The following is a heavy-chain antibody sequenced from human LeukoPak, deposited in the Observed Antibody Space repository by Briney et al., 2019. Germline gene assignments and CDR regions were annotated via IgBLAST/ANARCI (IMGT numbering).Heavy chain of an antibody. D-gene: IGHD5-12*01. CDR2: IYDSGSI. J-gene: IGHJ6*02. CDR1: GXSISSYY. V-gene: IGHV4-59*01. Sequence: SETLSLTCTVSGXSISSYYWSWIRQPPGKGLEWIVYIYDSGSINYNPSLKSRVTISLDTSKNQFSLKLSSVTAADSAVYYCARGGSGYDSFYYYGMDVWGQGTTVTVSS. CDR3: ARGGSGYDSFYYYGMDV.